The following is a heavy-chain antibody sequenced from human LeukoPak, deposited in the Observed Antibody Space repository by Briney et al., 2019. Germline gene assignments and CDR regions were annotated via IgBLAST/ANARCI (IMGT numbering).Heavy chain of an antibody. CDR3: ATDSGYDY. CDR1: GFTVSSNY. D-gene: IGHD5-12*01. CDR2: ISGSGGST. Sequence: GGSLRLSCAASGFTVSSNYMSWVRQAPGKGLEWVSAISGSGGSTYYADSVKGRFTISRDNSKNTLYLQMNSLRAEDTAVYYCATDSGYDYWGQGTLVTVSS. V-gene: IGHV3-23*01. J-gene: IGHJ4*02.